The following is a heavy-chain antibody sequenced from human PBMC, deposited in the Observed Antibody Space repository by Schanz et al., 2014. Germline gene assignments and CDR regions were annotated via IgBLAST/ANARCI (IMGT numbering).Heavy chain of an antibody. CDR1: GFTFSSYA. J-gene: IGHJ6*02. Sequence: EVQLLESGGGLVQPGGSLRLSCAASGFTFSSYAMSWVRQAPGKGLEWVSAISGSGETTYYADSVKGRFTISRDNSKNALYLQMNSLRAEDTAVYYCTTGGRRGYSHYFYGMDVWGQGTTVTVSS. V-gene: IGHV3-23*01. CDR2: ISGSGETT. D-gene: IGHD5-18*01. CDR3: TTGGRRGYSHYFYGMDV.